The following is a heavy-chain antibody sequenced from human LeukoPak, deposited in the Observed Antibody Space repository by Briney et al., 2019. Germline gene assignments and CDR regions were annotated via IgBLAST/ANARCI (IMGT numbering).Heavy chain of an antibody. V-gene: IGHV1-69*01. CDR2: IIPIFGTA. D-gene: IGHD2-8*01. CDR3: AREIGYCTNGVCPPFAP. Sequence: ASVKVSCKASGGTFSSYAISWVRQAPGQGLEWMGGIIPIFGTANYAQKFQGRVTITADESTSTAYMELSSPRSEDTAVYYCAREIGYCTNGVCPPFAPWGQGTLVTVSS. CDR1: GGTFSSYA. J-gene: IGHJ5*02.